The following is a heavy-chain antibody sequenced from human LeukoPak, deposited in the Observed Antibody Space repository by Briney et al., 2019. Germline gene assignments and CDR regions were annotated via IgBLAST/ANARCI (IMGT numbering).Heavy chain of an antibody. CDR1: GFTLSTYW. CDR2: ISSSSSYI. Sequence: GGSLRLSCAASGFTLSTYWMHWVRQAPGKGLEWVSSISSSSSYIYYADSVKGRFTISRDNAKNSLYLQMNSLRAEDTAVYYCASLPQIVGQPALDYWGQGTLVTVSS. D-gene: IGHD3-10*01. J-gene: IGHJ4*02. CDR3: ASLPQIVGQPALDY. V-gene: IGHV3-21*01.